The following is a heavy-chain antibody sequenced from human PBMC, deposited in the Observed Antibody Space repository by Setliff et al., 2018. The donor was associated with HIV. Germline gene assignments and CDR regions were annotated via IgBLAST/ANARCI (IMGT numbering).Heavy chain of an antibody. V-gene: IGHV4-59*10. D-gene: IGHD3-22*01. CDR1: GGSFSDYY. J-gene: IGHJ4*02. CDR2: LHLSGDT. Sequence: PSETLSLTCAVYGGSFSDYYWSWIRQPAGKGLEWIGRLHLSGDTNYNPSLKSRVTILVDTSKNQFSLKLSSVTAADTAVYYCARAASYYDSSGYWAPPKYFDYWGQGTLVTVSS. CDR3: ARAASYYDSSGYWAPPKYFDY.